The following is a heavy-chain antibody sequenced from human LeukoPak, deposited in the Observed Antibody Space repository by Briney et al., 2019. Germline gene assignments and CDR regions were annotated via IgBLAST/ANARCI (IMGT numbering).Heavy chain of an antibody. CDR1: GGSISSSNYY. J-gene: IGHJ4*02. CDR3: ARLYYDVLTGYFYYFDY. D-gene: IGHD3-9*01. V-gene: IGHV4-39*01. CDR2: IYYSGIT. Sequence: VKPSETLSLTCTVSGGSISSSNYYWGWIRQPPGKGLECIGSIYYSGITYYNPSLKSRVTISVDTSKNQFSLKLSSVTAADTAVYYCARLYYDVLTGYFYYFDYWGQGTLVTVSS.